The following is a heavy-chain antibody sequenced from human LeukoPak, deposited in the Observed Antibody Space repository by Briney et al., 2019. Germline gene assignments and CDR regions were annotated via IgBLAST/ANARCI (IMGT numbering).Heavy chain of an antibody. V-gene: IGHV1-69*05. CDR3: ARDEWYSSGWSRY. Sequence: SVKVSCKASGGTFSSYAISWVRQAPGQGLEWMGRIIPIFGTANYAQKFQGRVTITTDESTSTAYMELSSLRAEDTAVYYCARDEWYSSGWSRYWGQGTLVTVSS. J-gene: IGHJ4*02. D-gene: IGHD6-19*01. CDR2: IIPIFGTA. CDR1: GGTFSSYA.